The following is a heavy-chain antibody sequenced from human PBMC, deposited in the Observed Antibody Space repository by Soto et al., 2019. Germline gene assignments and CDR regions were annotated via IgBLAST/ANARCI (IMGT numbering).Heavy chain of an antibody. CDR2: IKTSAGGGAT. Sequence: EVQLVESAGGLVKPGGSLRLSCVASGFSFNEAWMNWVRQAPGEGLEWVGRIKTSAGGGATDYAAPVQGRFTISRDDSQNALYLHMNSLTTEDTAIYYCTTGSVEGIWGQGTTVTVSS. CDR3: TTGSVEGI. V-gene: IGHV3-15*07. D-gene: IGHD2-15*01. J-gene: IGHJ6*02. CDR1: GFSFNEAW.